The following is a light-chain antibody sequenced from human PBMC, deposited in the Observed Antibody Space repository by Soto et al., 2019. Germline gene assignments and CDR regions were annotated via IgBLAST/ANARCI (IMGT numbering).Light chain of an antibody. CDR2: DAY. Sequence: DIEMTQSPATLSASVGDSATITCRASQNINTRLAWYHQKPGMAPKLLISDAYTLDSGIPSRFSGSGSGTEFTLTISSLQPEDFGMYYCQQYDSFAWTFGGGTKVDIK. CDR3: QQYDSFAWT. J-gene: IGKJ4*02. V-gene: IGKV1-5*01. CDR1: QNINTR.